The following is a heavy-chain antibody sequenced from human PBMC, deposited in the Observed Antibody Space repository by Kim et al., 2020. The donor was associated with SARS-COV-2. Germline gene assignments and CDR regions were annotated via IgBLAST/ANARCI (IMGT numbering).Heavy chain of an antibody. CDR3: AAPAASVDAFDI. CDR1: GYTLTELS. V-gene: IGHV1-24*01. D-gene: IGHD4-17*01. Sequence: ASVKVSCKVSGYTLTELSMHWVRQAPGKGLEWMGGFDPEDGETIYAQKFQGRVTMTEDTSTDTAYMELSSLRSEDTAVYYCAAPAASVDAFDIWGQGTMVTVSS. CDR2: FDPEDGET. J-gene: IGHJ3*02.